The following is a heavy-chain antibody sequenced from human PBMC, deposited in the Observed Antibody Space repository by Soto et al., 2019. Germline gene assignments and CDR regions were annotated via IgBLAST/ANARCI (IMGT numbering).Heavy chain of an antibody. CDR2: IYWDDDK. Sequence: QITLNESGPTVVKPTETLTLTCTFSGFSLTTSGVGVGWVRQSPGKAPEWLAFIYWDDDKRYSTSLKSRLTITKDTSKNQVDLTMANVDPADTATYYCAHRVLRAVFGLVTPTAIYFDFWGQGTPVVVSS. D-gene: IGHD3-3*01. V-gene: IGHV2-5*02. J-gene: IGHJ4*02. CDR1: GFSLTTSGVG. CDR3: AHRVLRAVFGLVTPTAIYFDF.